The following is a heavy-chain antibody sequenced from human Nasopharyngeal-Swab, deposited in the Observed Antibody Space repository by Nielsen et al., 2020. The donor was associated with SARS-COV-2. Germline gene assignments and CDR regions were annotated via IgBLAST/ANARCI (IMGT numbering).Heavy chain of an antibody. J-gene: IGHJ5*02. Sequence: WIRQPPGKGLEWIGEIYHSGSTNYNPSLKSRVTISVDTSKNQFSLKLSSVTAADTAVYYCARVYVVVVPAATNWFDPWGQGTLVTVSS. D-gene: IGHD2-2*01. V-gene: IGHV4-4*02. CDR3: ARVYVVVVPAATNWFDP. CDR2: IYHSGST.